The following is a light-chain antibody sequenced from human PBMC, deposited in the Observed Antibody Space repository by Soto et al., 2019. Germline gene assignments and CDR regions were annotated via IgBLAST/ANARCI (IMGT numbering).Light chain of an antibody. Sequence: QAVVTQPPSVSGAPGQRVTISCTGSSSNIGAGYDVHWYQQLPGTAPKLLIYGNSNRPSGVPDRFSGSKSGTSASLAITGLQAGDEGDYYGECYDSGGGVGVGGGTK. CDR3: ECYDSGGGVG. CDR1: SSNIGAGYD. J-gene: IGLJ2*01. V-gene: IGLV1-40*01. CDR2: GNS.